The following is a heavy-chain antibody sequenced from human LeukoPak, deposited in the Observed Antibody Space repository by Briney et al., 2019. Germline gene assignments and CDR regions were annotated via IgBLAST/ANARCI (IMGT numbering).Heavy chain of an antibody. V-gene: IGHV3-23*01. Sequence: GGALRLSCAVSGFTFSRYGMSWVRQAPGTALEWVSGISSGGGSTYYADSVKGRFTISRDNSKNTLYLQMNGLRAEDTAVYYCARGLRIAVAGNIDYWGQGTLVTVSS. J-gene: IGHJ4*02. D-gene: IGHD6-19*01. CDR3: ARGLRIAVAGNIDY. CDR2: ISSGGGST. CDR1: GFTFSRYG.